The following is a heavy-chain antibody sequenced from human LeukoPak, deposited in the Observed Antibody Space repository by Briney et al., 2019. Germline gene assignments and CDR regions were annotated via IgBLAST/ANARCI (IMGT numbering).Heavy chain of an antibody. V-gene: IGHV3-30-3*01. CDR2: ISYDGSSK. D-gene: IGHD3-10*01. CDR1: GFTFSNYA. CDR3: ARGGYYYGSGSYVGN. Sequence: PGGSLRLSCAASGFTFSNYAMHWVRQAPGKGLEWVAVISYDGSSKYYADSVKGRFTISRDNSKNTLYLQMNSLRAEDTAVFYCARGGYYYGSGSYVGNWGQGTLVTVSS. J-gene: IGHJ4*02.